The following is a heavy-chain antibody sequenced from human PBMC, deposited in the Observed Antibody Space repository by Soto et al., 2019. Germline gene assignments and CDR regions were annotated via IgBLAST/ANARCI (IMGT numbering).Heavy chain of an antibody. Sequence: GASVKVSCKASGYTFTSYGISWVRQAPGQRLEWMGWINAYNGNTKYSQKFQGRVTITRDTSTGTAYLELRSLRSEDTAVYYCARSIVVVTALDYWGQGTLVTVSS. CDR2: INAYNGNT. CDR3: ARSIVVVTALDY. J-gene: IGHJ4*02. CDR1: GYTFTSYG. V-gene: IGHV1-18*01. D-gene: IGHD2-21*02.